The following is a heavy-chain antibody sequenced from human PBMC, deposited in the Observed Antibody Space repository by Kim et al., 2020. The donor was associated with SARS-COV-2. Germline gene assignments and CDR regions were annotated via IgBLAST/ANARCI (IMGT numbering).Heavy chain of an antibody. J-gene: IGHJ3*02. CDR1: GFTFSNYE. D-gene: IGHD1-26*01. Sequence: GGSLRLSCAASGFTFSNYEMNWVRQAPGKGLEWVSYISNSGRTIYYGDSVKGRFTISRDNDKSSLSLQMNSLRAEDTAVYYCAREGASVDDAFDIWGQGTRVTVSS. CDR2: ISNSGRTI. CDR3: AREGASVDDAFDI. V-gene: IGHV3-48*03.